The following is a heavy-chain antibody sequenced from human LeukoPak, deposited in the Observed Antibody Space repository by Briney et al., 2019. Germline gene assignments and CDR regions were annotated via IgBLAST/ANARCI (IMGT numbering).Heavy chain of an antibody. CDR2: ITGSGDST. D-gene: IGHD6-13*01. V-gene: IGHV3-23*01. J-gene: IGHJ6*02. Sequence: GGSLRLSCAASGFTFSRYAMNWVRQAPGKGLEWVSTITGSGDSTYSADSVKGRFTISRDNSKNTLYLQMNSLRAEDTAVYYCAKDLAAGTSYYYYYGMDVWGQGTTVTVSS. CDR3: AKDLAAGTSYYYYYGMDV. CDR1: GFTFSRYA.